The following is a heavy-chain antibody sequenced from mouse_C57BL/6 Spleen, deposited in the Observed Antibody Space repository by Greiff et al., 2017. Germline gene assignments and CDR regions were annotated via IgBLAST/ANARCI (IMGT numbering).Heavy chain of an antibody. V-gene: IGHV14-1*01. CDR1: GFNIKDYY. D-gene: IGHD1-1*01. CDR3: TTVVATNFVY. J-gene: IGHJ2*01. Sequence: VQLQQSGAELVRPGASVKLSCTASGFNIKDYYMHWVKQRPEQGLEWIGRIAPEDGDTAYAPKFPGKATMTADTSTHTAYLQLSSLTSEDTAVYYCTTVVATNFVYWGQGTTLTVSS. CDR2: IAPEDGDT.